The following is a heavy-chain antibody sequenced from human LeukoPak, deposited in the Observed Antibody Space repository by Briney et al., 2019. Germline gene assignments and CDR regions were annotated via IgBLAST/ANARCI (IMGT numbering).Heavy chain of an antibody. CDR1: GFTFSNYV. CDR3: AKDRLKTTIVVVIHTIGFDY. D-gene: IGHD3-22*01. CDR2: ISVSGGSI. V-gene: IGHV3-23*01. Sequence: GGSLRLFRAASGFTFSNYVMSWVRQAPGKGLEWVSSISVSGGSIYYAASVKGRFAISRDNSKNTLYLQMNSLRAEDTAVYYCAKDRLKTTIVVVIHTIGFDYWGQGTLVTVSS. J-gene: IGHJ4*02.